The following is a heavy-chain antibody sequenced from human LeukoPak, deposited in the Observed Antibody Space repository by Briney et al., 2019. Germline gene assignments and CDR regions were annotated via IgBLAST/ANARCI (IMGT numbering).Heavy chain of an antibody. Sequence: GGSLRLSCAASGFTFSSYDIHWVRQAAEEGLEWVSAIGSGGDPYYAGSVKGRFTISRENAKNSLYLQMNSLRAGDTAVYYCARGTSSGFDYWGQGTLVTVSS. J-gene: IGHJ4*02. CDR2: IGSGGDP. CDR3: ARGTSSGFDY. D-gene: IGHD6-19*01. CDR1: GFTFSSYD. V-gene: IGHV3-13*05.